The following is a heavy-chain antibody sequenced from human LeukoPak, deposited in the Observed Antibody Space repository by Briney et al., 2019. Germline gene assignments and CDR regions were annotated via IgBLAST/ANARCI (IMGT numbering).Heavy chain of an antibody. CDR3: ARSGSEQLVRNWFDP. D-gene: IGHD6-6*01. J-gene: IGHJ5*02. CDR1: GFTFSTYT. V-gene: IGHV3-21*01. CDR2: IGISNSYI. Sequence: PGGSLRLSCAASGFTFSTYTMHWVRQAPGKGLEWVSSIGISNSYIYYADSVKGRFTISRDNSKNSLYLQMNSLRAEDTAVYYCARSGSEQLVRNWFDPWGQGTLVTVSS.